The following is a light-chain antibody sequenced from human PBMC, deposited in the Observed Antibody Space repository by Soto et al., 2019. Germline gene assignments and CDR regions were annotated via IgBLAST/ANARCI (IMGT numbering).Light chain of an antibody. CDR1: QSLVYSDGNTY. V-gene: IGKV2-30*01. Sequence: DVVMPQSPLSLPVTLGQPASISCRSSQSLVYSDGNTYLNWFQQRPGQSPRRLIYRVSNRDSGAPDRFGGSGSGTDFTLKISRVEAEDVGLYYCMQSTHWPRTFGQGTKVEI. J-gene: IGKJ1*01. CDR3: MQSTHWPRT. CDR2: RVS.